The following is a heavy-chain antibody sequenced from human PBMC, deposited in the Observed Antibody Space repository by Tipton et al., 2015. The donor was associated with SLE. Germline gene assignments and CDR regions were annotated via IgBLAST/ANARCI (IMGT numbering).Heavy chain of an antibody. D-gene: IGHD1-14*01. V-gene: IGHV3-23*01. J-gene: IGHJ6*02. CDR3: AKTGVRSPNDYYYYGMDV. CDR2: ISGSGGST. Sequence: PLSLTCAVYGGSFSGYYWSWIRQPPGKGLEWVSAISGSGGSTYYADSVKGRFTISRDNSKNTLYLQMNSLRAEDTAVYYCAKTGVRSPNDYYYYGMDVLGQGTTVTVSS. CDR1: GGSFSGYY.